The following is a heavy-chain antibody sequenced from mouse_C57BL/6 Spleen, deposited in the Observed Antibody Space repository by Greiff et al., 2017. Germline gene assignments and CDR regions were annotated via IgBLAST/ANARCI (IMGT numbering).Heavy chain of an antibody. CDR2: INPYNGGT. D-gene: IGHD4-1*02. J-gene: IGHJ4*01. CDR1: GYTFTDYY. Sequence: VQLQQSGPVLVKPGASVQMSCKASGYTFTDYYMNWVKQSHGKSLEWIGVINPYNGGTSYNQKFKGKATLTVDKSSSTAYMELNSLTSEDSAVYYCARPTTSTGYYAMDYWGQGTSVTVSS. V-gene: IGHV1-19*01. CDR3: ARPTTSTGYYAMDY.